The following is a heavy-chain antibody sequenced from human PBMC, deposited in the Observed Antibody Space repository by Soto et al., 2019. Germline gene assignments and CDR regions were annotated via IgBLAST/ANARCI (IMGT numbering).Heavy chain of an antibody. Sequence: PSETLSLTCAVSGYSISSRFYWSWIRQPPGKGLEWIGFIYNSGSTYYNSSLKSRVTISVDRSKNHFFLNLTSVTAADTAVYYCATYRKFFQIWGQGTKVTVSS. J-gene: IGHJ3*02. V-gene: IGHV4-30-2*01. CDR3: ATYRKFFQI. CDR1: GYSISSRFY. CDR2: IYNSGST.